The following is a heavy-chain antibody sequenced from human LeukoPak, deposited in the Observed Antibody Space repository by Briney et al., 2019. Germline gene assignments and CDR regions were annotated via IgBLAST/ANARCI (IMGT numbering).Heavy chain of an antibody. CDR1: GGSISSYY. CDR3: VRASAGTPYYFDY. Sequence: SETLSLTCTVSGGSISSYYWSWIRQPPGKGLEWIGYIYYSGSTNYNPSLQSRVTISVDTSKNQFSLKLSSVTAADTAVYYCVRASAGTPYYFDYWGQGTLVTVSS. V-gene: IGHV4-59*01. CDR2: IYYSGST. J-gene: IGHJ4*02. D-gene: IGHD6-13*01.